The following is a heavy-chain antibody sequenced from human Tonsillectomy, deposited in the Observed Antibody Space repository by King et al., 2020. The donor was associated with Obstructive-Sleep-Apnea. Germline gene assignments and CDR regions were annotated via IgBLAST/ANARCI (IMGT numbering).Heavy chain of an antibody. V-gene: IGHV1-2*04. D-gene: IGHD5-12*01. Sequence: VQLVESGAEVKKPGASVKVSCKTSGYTFTTYYMHWVRQAPGQGFEWMGWINPNSGGTNCAQKFQGWVTMTRDTSISPAYMELSRLTSDDTAVYYCVTVRSVDIAAPTLNPFDHWGQGTLVTVSA. CDR1: GYTFTTYY. CDR3: VTVRSVDIAAPTLNPFDH. CDR2: INPNSGGT. J-gene: IGHJ4*02.